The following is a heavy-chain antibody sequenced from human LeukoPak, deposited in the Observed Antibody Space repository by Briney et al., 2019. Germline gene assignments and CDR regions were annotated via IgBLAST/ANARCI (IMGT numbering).Heavy chain of an antibody. V-gene: IGHV1-18*01. CDR2: ITTHNGNT. Sequence: ASVKVSCTASGYTFTTYTITWVRQAPGQGLRWMGWITTHNGNTDYAQKFQDRITMTTDTSTSTAYMELRSLRSDDTAVYYCARGATVVTRAFDIWGQGTIVTVSS. D-gene: IGHD4-23*01. J-gene: IGHJ3*02. CDR3: ARGATVVTRAFDI. CDR1: GYTFTTYT.